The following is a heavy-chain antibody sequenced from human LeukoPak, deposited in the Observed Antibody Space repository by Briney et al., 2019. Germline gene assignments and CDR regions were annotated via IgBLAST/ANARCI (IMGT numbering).Heavy chain of an antibody. Sequence: SVKVSCKASGDTFTSYTISWVRQAPGQGLEWMGGIIPISGTANYAQKFQGRVTITADTSTSTAYMDLSRLRAEDTALYYCARDAKFDSGSERPGIYYYMDGWGKGTTVTVSS. CDR1: GDTFTSYT. CDR2: IIPISGTA. J-gene: IGHJ6*03. V-gene: IGHV1-69*06. CDR3: ARDAKFDSGSERPGIYYYMDG. D-gene: IGHD6-19*01.